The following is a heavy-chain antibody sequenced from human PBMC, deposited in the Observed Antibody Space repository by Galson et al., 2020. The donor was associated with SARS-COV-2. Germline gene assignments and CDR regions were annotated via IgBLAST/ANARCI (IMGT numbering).Heavy chain of an antibody. V-gene: IGHV3-66*02. CDR3: ARDAPTSYYYDRGGYYGMDV. CDR1: GFTVSSNY. CDR2: IYSGGGT. Sequence: GGSLRLSCAASGFTVSSNYMTWVRQAPGKGLQWVSLIYSGGGTYYADSVKGRFTISRDNSKNTLYLQMNSLRCEDTAVYYCARDAPTSYYYDRGGYYGMDVWGQGTTVTVSS. J-gene: IGHJ6*02. D-gene: IGHD3-22*01.